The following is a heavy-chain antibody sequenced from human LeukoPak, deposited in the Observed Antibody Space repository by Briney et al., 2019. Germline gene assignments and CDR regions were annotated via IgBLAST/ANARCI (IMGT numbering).Heavy chain of an antibody. V-gene: IGHV4-34*01. CDR3: ARGRGYCSSTSCYRDSGWYRPTYYFDY. D-gene: IGHD2-2*03. Sequence: PSETLSLTCAVYGGSFSGYYWSWIRQPPGKGLEWIGEINHSGSTNYNPSLKSRVTISVDTSKNQFSLKLSSVTAADTAVYYCARGRGYCSSTSCYRDSGWYRPTYYFDYWGQGTLVTVSS. CDR2: INHSGST. CDR1: GGSFSGYY. J-gene: IGHJ4*02.